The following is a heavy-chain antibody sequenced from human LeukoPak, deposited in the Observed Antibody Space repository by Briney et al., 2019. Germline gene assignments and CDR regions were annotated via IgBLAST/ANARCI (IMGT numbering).Heavy chain of an antibody. CDR1: GFTFSSYW. Sequence: GGSLRLSCAASGFTFSSYWMHWVRQAPGKGLVWVSHINSDGRSTSYADSVKGRFTISRDNAKNTLYLQINSLRVEDTAVYYCARPSPFYDSSGYYYATAFDIWGQGTMVTVSS. V-gene: IGHV3-74*01. CDR2: INSDGRST. D-gene: IGHD3-22*01. J-gene: IGHJ3*02. CDR3: ARPSPFYDSSGYYYATAFDI.